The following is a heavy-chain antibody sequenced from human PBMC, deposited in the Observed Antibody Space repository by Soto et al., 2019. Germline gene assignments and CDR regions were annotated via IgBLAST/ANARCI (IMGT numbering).Heavy chain of an antibody. J-gene: IGHJ4*02. D-gene: IGHD6-19*01. CDR1: GGTFSSYA. CDR2: IIPIFGTA. CDR3: ARVPIAVAGTVPYFDY. V-gene: IGHV1-69*12. Sequence: QVQLVQSGAEVKKPGSSVKVSCKASGGTFSSYAISWVRQAPGPGLEWMGGIIPIFGTANYAQKFQGRVTITADESTSTAYMELSRLRSEDTALYYCARVPIAVAGTVPYFDYWGQGTLVTVSA.